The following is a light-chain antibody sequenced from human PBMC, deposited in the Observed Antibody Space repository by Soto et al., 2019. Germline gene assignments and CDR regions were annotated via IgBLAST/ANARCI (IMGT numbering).Light chain of an antibody. CDR1: SSDVGGYKH. CDR3: CSYTGSSSYV. V-gene: IGLV2-11*01. Sequence: QSALTQPHSVSGSPGQSVTISCTGTSSDVGGYKHVSWYQHHPGKAPKLIIYDVTERPSGVPDRFSGSRSGNTASLTISGLQAGDEADYYCCSYTGSSSYVFGIGTKVTVL. J-gene: IGLJ1*01. CDR2: DVT.